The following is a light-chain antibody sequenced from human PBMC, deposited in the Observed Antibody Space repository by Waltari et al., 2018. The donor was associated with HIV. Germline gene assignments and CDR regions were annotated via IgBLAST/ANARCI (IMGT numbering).Light chain of an antibody. Sequence: QSALTQPASVSGSPGQSITISCTGSNTDVGGYNYVSWYQQHTGKAPKLMIYEVSNRPSGVSNRFSGSKSGNTASLTISGLQTEDEADYYCSSYTSSNTLVFGGGTKLTVL. V-gene: IGLV2-14*01. J-gene: IGLJ2*01. CDR1: NTDVGGYNY. CDR3: SSYTSSNTLV. CDR2: EVS.